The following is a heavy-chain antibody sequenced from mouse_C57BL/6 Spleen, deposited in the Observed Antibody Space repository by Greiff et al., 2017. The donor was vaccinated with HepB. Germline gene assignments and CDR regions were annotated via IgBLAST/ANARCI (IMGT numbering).Heavy chain of an antibody. V-gene: IGHV1-81*01. CDR1: GYTFTSYG. J-gene: IGHJ4*01. CDR2: IYPRSGNT. CDR3: ARGDSSVYYAMDY. Sequence: QVHVKQSGAELARPGASVKLSCKASGYTFTSYGISWVKQRTGQGLEWIGEIYPRSGNTYYNEKFNGKATLTADKSSSTSYMELRSLTSEDSAVYFCARGDSSVYYAMDYWGQGTSVTVSS. D-gene: IGHD3-2*01.